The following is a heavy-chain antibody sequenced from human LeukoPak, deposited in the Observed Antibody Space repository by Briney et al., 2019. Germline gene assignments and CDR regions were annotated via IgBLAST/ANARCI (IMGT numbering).Heavy chain of an antibody. CDR2: IYHSGST. D-gene: IGHD5-12*01. Sequence: PSGTLSLTCAVSGGSISSSNWWSWVRQPPGKGLEWIGEIYHSGSTNYNPPLKSRVTISVDKSKNQFSLKLSSVTAADTAVYYCARTPGYSGSYFDYWGQGTLVTVSS. J-gene: IGHJ4*02. CDR1: GGSISSSNW. CDR3: ARTPGYSGSYFDY. V-gene: IGHV4-4*02.